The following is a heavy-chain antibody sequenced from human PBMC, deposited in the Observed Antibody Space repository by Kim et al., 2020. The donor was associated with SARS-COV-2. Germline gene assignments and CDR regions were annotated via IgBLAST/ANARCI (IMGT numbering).Heavy chain of an antibody. CDR1: GFTFSSYD. V-gene: IGHV3-13*05. CDR2: IGTAGDP. Sequence: GGSLRLSCAASGFTFSSYDMHWVRQATGKGLEWVSAIGTAGDPYYPGSVKGRFTISRENAKNSLYLQMNSLRAGDTAVYYCARARPAMVRGVINPPLDPWGQGTLFTVSS. CDR3: ARARPAMVRGVINPPLDP. J-gene: IGHJ5*02. D-gene: IGHD3-10*01.